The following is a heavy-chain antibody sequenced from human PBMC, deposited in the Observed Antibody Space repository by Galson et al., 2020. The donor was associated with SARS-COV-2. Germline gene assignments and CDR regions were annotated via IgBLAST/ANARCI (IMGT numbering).Heavy chain of an antibody. CDR1: GFTFNTYA. J-gene: IGHJ4*02. Sequence: GGSLRLSCAASGFTFNTYAMHWVRQAPGKGLEWVAVISYDGSNKYYADSVKGRFTISRDNSKNTLYLQMNSLRAEDTALYYCARDPAYLTYYFDYWGQGTLVTVSS. V-gene: IGHV3-30*04. CDR3: ARDPAYLTYYFDY. CDR2: ISYDGSNK.